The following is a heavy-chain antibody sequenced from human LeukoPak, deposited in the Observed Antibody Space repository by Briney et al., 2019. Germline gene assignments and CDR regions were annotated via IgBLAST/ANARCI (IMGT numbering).Heavy chain of an antibody. D-gene: IGHD3-22*01. V-gene: IGHV1-3*01. CDR2: INAGSGNT. J-gene: IGHJ4*02. CDR1: GYTFTSYA. Sequence: GASVKVSCKASGYTFTSYAMHWVRQAPGQRLEWMGWINAGSGNTKYSQKFQGRVTITRDTSASTAYMELSSLRSEDTAVYYCAREGGEGYDSWGQGTLVTVSS. CDR3: AREGGEGYDS.